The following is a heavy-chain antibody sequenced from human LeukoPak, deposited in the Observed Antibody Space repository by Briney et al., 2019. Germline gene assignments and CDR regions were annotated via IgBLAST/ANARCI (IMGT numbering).Heavy chain of an antibody. CDR2: ISWNSGSI. V-gene: IGHV3-9*01. D-gene: IGHD6-19*01. J-gene: IGHJ4*02. CDR3: AKDIRLVEEYYFDY. Sequence: GRSLRLSCAASGFTFDDYAMHWVRQAPGKGLEWVSGISWNSGSIGYADSVKGRFTISRDNAKNSLYLQMNSLRAEDTALYYCAKDIRLVEEYYFDYWGQGTLVTVSS. CDR1: GFTFDDYA.